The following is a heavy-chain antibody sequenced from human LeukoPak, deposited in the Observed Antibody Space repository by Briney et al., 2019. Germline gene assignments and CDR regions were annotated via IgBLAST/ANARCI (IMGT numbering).Heavy chain of an antibody. V-gene: IGHV4-34*01. CDR3: ARKLVGYYFDY. D-gene: IGHD2-15*01. CDR2: ISHCGST. Sequence: SETLSLTCAVYGGSFSGYYWSWIRQPPGKGLEWIGEISHCGSTNYNPSLKSRVTISVDTSKNQFSLKLSSVTAADTAVYYCARKLVGYYFDYWGQGTLVTVSS. CDR1: GGSFSGYY. J-gene: IGHJ4*02.